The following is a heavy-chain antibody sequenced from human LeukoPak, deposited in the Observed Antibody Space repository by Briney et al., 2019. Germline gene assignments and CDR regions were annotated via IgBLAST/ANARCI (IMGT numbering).Heavy chain of an antibody. V-gene: IGHV1-2*02. CDR3: ARAAHQYDSFDY. Sequence: ASVKVSCKVSGYTLTELSMHWVRQAPGQGLEWMGWINPNSGGTNYAQKFQGRVTMTRDTSISTAYMELSRLRSDDTAVYYCARAAHQYDSFDYWGQGTLVTVSS. CDR2: INPNSGGT. J-gene: IGHJ4*02. CDR1: GYTLTELS.